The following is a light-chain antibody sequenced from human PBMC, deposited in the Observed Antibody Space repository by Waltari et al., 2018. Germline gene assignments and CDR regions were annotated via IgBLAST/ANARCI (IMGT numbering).Light chain of an antibody. V-gene: IGLV2-11*01. Sequence: QSALTQPRSVSGSLGQSVTISCTGTSTDVGGYNYVSWYQQRPGEAPQLIIYDVPQRPSGVPDRFSGSKSGNAASLTIAGLQGEDEADYYCCSYADRFTVILLGAGTKLTVL. CDR1: STDVGGYNY. CDR3: CSYADRFTVIL. J-gene: IGLJ2*01. CDR2: DVP.